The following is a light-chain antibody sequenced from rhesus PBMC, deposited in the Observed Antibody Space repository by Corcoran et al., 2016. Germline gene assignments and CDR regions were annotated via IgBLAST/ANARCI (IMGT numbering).Light chain of an antibody. V-gene: IGKV1-22*01. J-gene: IGKJ1*01. Sequence: DIQMTQAPSSLSASVGDTVTITCRASQGISSWLAWYQQKPGKAPKLLNYKASSLQSGVPSRFSGIGSGTVLTLTISSLQSEDFATYYCHRYSSRPRTFGQGTKVKIK. CDR2: KAS. CDR1: QGISSW. CDR3: HRYSSRPRT.